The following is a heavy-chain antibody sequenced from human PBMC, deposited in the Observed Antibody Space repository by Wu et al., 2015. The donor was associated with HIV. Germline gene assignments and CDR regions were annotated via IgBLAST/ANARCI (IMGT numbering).Heavy chain of an antibody. J-gene: IGHJ4*02. Sequence: QVQLVQSGPEVKKPGASVKVSCKASGYTFSAYYLHWVRQAPGQGLEWMGWINSNSGDTKYAQKFQDSVTITRDTSINTAYMELSRLTSGDTALYYCAANVWGSAKGTFWGQGTRGHRSP. CDR3: AANVWGSAKGTF. V-gene: IGHV1-2*02. CDR1: GYTFSAYY. CDR2: INSNSGDT. D-gene: IGHD3-16*01.